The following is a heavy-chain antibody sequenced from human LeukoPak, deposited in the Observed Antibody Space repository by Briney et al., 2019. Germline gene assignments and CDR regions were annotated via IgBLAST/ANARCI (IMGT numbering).Heavy chain of an antibody. CDR1: GFTVSSNY. J-gene: IGHJ6*02. V-gene: IGHV3-53*04. D-gene: IGHD6-13*01. CDR2: IYSGGST. Sequence: PGGSLRLSCAASGFTVSSNYMSWVRQAPGKGLEWVSVIYSGGSTYYADSVKGRFTISRHNSKNTLYLQMNSLRAEDTAVYYCARDIYRQQLATGGARYYYYGMDVWGQGTTVTVSS. CDR3: ARDIYRQQLATGGARYYYYGMDV.